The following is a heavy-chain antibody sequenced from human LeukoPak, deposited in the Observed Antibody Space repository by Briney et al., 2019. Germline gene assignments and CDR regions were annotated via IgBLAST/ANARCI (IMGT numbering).Heavy chain of an antibody. CDR1: GFTFSSYA. D-gene: IGHD4-11*01. V-gene: IGHV3-30-3*01. J-gene: IGHJ4*02. Sequence: PGGSLRLSCAASGFTFSSYAMHWVRQAPGKGLEWVAVISYDGSNKYYADSVKGRFTISRDNSKNTLYLQMNSLRAEDTAVYYCAKEGARDYSNNYFDYWGQGTLVTVSS. CDR2: ISYDGSNK. CDR3: AKEGARDYSNNYFDY.